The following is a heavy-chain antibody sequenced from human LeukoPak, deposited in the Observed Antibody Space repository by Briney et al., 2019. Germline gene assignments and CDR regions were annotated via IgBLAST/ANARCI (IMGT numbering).Heavy chain of an antibody. Sequence: GKSLKISCKGSGYSFTSYWIGWVRQMPGKGLEGMGIIYPGDSDTRYSPSFQGQVTISADKPISTAYLQWSSLKASDTAMYYCARQTSYDFWSGYQGYYYYYMDVWGKGTTVTVSS. V-gene: IGHV5-51*01. CDR3: ARQTSYDFWSGYQGYYYYYMDV. CDR1: GYSFTSYW. CDR2: IYPGDSDT. J-gene: IGHJ6*03. D-gene: IGHD3-3*01.